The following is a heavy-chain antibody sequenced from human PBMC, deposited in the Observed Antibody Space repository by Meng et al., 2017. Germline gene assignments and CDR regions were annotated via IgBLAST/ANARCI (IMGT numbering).Heavy chain of an antibody. CDR2: IYWDDDK. V-gene: IGHV2-5*02. CDR1: GFSLSTSGVG. CDR3: AHRRGDSREGWFNP. J-gene: IGHJ5*02. D-gene: IGHD2-21*02. Sequence: IPLKEPGPTLVQPTQTLTLTCHFSGFSLSTSGVGVGWIRQPPGKALEWLALIYWDDDKRYSPSLKSRLTITKDTSKNQVVLTMTNMDPVDTATYYCAHRRGDSREGWFNPWGQGTLVTVSS.